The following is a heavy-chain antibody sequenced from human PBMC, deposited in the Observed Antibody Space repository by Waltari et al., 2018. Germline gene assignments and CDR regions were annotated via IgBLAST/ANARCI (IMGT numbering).Heavy chain of an antibody. CDR2: IYHSGST. V-gene: IGHV4-38-2*02. CDR1: GYSISSGYY. CDR3: ARVGGYSYGGYMDV. D-gene: IGHD5-18*01. J-gene: IGHJ6*03. Sequence: QVQLQESGPGLVKPSENLSLPCTVPGYSISSGYYRGWTRPTPGKELEWIGSIYHSGSTYYNPSLKSRVTISVDTSKNQFSLKLSSVTAADTAVYYCARVGGYSYGGYMDVWGKGTTVTISS.